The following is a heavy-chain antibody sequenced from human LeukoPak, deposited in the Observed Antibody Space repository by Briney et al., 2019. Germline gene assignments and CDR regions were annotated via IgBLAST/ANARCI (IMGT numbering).Heavy chain of an antibody. V-gene: IGHV3-23*01. CDR1: GFTFSSYA. D-gene: IGHD3-10*01. CDR3: ARPQTYYYGSESYYDY. J-gene: IGHJ4*02. CDR2: ISGSGGST. Sequence: GGSLRLSCAASGFTFSSYAMSWVRQAPGKGLEWVSAISGSGGSTYYADSVKGRFTISRDNSKNTLYLQMNSLRAEDTAVYYCARPQTYYYGSESYYDYWGQGTLVTVSS.